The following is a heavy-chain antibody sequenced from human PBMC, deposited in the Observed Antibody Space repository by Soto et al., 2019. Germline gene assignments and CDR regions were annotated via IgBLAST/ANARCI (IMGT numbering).Heavy chain of an antibody. CDR2: IYYSGST. J-gene: IGHJ5*02. V-gene: IGHV4-59*01. CDR3: ARVARGYLGWFDP. CDR1: GGSISSYY. D-gene: IGHD3-22*01. Sequence: SETLSLTCTVSGGSISSYYWSWIRQPPGKGLEWIGYIYYSGSTNYNPSLKSRVTISVDTSKNQFSLKLSSVTAAGTAVYYCARVARGYLGWFDPWGQGTLVTVSS.